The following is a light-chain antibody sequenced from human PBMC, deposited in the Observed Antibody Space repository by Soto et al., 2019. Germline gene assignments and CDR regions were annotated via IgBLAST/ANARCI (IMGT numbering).Light chain of an antibody. J-gene: IGKJ2*01. CDR2: DAS. V-gene: IGKV3-11*01. CDR3: QQRSNWYT. Sequence: EIVLTQSPATLSWSPGERATLSCRASQSVSTHLAWYQQKPGQAPRLLIYDASNRATGILARFSGSGSGTDFTLTISSLEPEDFAVYYCQQRSNWYTFGQGTKLEIK. CDR1: QSVSTH.